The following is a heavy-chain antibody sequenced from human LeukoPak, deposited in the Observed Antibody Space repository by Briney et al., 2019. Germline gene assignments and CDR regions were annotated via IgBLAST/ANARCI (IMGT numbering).Heavy chain of an antibody. V-gene: IGHV4-61*02. D-gene: IGHD3-22*01. J-gene: IGHJ4*02. CDR3: ARVTGYMIEDYFDY. CDR1: GDSISSGDYY. CDR2: IYTSGST. Sequence: SETLSLTCTVSGDSISSGDYYWSWIRQPAGKGLEWIGRIYTSGSTDYNPSLKSRVTISVETSKNQFSLKLSSVTAADTAVYYCARVTGYMIEDYFDYWGQGTLVTVSS.